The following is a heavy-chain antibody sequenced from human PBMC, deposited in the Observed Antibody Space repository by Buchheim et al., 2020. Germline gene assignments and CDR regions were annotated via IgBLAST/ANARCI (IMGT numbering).Heavy chain of an antibody. CDR1: GFTFSSYS. CDR3: ARDYCSSTSCYYYYGMDV. J-gene: IGHJ6*02. CDR2: ISSSSSTI. D-gene: IGHD2-2*01. Sequence: EVQLVESGGGLVQPGGSLRLSCAASGFTFSSYSMNWVRQAPGKGLEWVSYISSSSSTIYYADSVKGRFTISRANAKNSLYLQMNSLRAEDTAVYYCARDYCSSTSCYYYYGMDVWGQGTT. V-gene: IGHV3-48*04.